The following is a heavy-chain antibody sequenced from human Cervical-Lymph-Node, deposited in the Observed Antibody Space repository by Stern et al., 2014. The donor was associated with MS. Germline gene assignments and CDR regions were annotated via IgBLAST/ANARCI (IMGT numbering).Heavy chain of an antibody. CDR2: ISYDGSNK. Sequence: VQLLESGGGVVQPGRSLRLSCAASGFTFSSYGMHWVRQAPGKGLEWVAVISYDGSNKYYADSVKGRFTISRDNSKNTLYLQMNSLRAEDTAVYYCAKDRSRIVATIYDYWGQGTMVTVSS. CDR3: AKDRSRIVATIYDY. CDR1: GFTFSSYG. V-gene: IGHV3-30*18. J-gene: IGHJ4*02. D-gene: IGHD5-12*01.